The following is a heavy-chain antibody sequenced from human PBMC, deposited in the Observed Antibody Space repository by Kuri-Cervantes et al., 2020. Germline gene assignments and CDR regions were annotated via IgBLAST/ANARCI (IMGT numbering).Heavy chain of an antibody. CDR3: ASGEPAAFDI. J-gene: IGHJ3*02. V-gene: IGHV3-33*01. Sequence: LSLTCAASGFTFSSHGMHWVRQAPGKGLEWVAVIWYDGSNKYYADSVKGRFTISRDNSKNTLYLQMNSLRAEDTAVYYCASGEPAAFDIWGQGTMVTVSS. CDR1: GFTFSSHG. CDR2: IWYDGSNK. D-gene: IGHD1-14*01.